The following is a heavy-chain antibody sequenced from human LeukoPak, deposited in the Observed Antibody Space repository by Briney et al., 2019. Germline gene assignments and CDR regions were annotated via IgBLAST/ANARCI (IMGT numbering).Heavy chain of an antibody. V-gene: IGHV3-21*01. CDR3: SSEFRPEGY. J-gene: IGHJ4*02. CDR1: GFTFSSYS. Sequence: GGSLRHSCAASGFTFSSYSMNWVRQAPGEGLEWVSSIDARSARINYADSVKGRFTISRDNAKNSVYLQMNSLRAEDTAVYYWSSEFRPEGYWGQGTLVTVSS. CDR2: IDARSARI.